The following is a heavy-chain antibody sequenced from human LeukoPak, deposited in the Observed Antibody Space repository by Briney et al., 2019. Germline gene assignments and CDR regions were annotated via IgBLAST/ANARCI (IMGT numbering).Heavy chain of an antibody. Sequence: GRSLRLSCAASGFTFSSYGMHWVRQAPGKGLEWVAVIWYDGSNKYYADSVKGRFTISRDNSENTLYLQMNSLRAEDTAVYYCARATGYYFDYWGQGTLVTVSS. V-gene: IGHV3-33*01. CDR3: ARATGYYFDY. CDR2: IWYDGSNK. D-gene: IGHD1-14*01. J-gene: IGHJ4*02. CDR1: GFTFSSYG.